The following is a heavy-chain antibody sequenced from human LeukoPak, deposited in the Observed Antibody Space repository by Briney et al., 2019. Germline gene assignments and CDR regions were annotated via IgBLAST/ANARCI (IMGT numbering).Heavy chain of an antibody. CDR1: GYTFTGYY. CDR3: ARDGGSRNYYDSSGYNDY. V-gene: IGHV1-2*04. CDR2: INPNSGGT. J-gene: IGHJ4*02. Sequence: ASVKVSCKASGYTFTGYYIHWVRQAPGQGLEWMGWINPNSGGTNYAQKFQGWVTMTRDTSISTDYMEVSRLKSDDTAVYYCARDGGSRNYYDSSGYNDYWGQGTLVTVSS. D-gene: IGHD3-22*01.